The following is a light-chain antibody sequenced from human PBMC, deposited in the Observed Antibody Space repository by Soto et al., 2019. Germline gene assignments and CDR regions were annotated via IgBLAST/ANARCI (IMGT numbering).Light chain of an antibody. CDR1: QSVSSN. CDR3: QQRSNWPIT. J-gene: IGKJ5*01. V-gene: IGKV3-15*01. CDR2: GAS. Sequence: ETVMTQSPATLSVSPGERATLYCRASQSVSSNLAWYQQKPGQAPRLLIYGASTRATGIPARFSGSGSGTDFTLTISSLEPEDFAVYYCQQRSNWPITFGQGTRLEIK.